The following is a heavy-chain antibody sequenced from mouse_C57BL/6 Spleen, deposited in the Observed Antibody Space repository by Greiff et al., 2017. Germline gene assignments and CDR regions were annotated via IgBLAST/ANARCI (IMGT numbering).Heavy chain of an antibody. D-gene: IGHD2-14*01. CDR2: IHPNSGST. CDR3: ARAGGTYYLDY. CDR1: GYTFTSYW. Sequence: QVQLQQPGAELVKPGASVKLSCKASGYTFTSYWMHWVKQRPGQGLEWIGMIHPNSGSTNYNEKFKSKATLTVDKSSSTAYMQLSSLTSEDSAVYYCARAGGTYYLDYWGKGTTLTVSS. J-gene: IGHJ2*01. V-gene: IGHV1-64*01.